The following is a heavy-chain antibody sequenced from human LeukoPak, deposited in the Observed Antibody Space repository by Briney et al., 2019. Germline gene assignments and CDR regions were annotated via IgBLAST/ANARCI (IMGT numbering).Heavy chain of an antibody. Sequence: PGTSLRLSCAASGFTFSTYGMHWVRQAPGKGLEWVAVISFDGDYKFYSDSVKGRFSISRDNSNNTLSLQMNSLRADDTAVYYCAKDLGSGYYYYSDYWGQGTLVSVS. CDR3: AKDLGSGYYYYSDY. D-gene: IGHD3-22*01. J-gene: IGHJ4*02. V-gene: IGHV3-30*18. CDR1: GFTFSTYG. CDR2: ISFDGDYK.